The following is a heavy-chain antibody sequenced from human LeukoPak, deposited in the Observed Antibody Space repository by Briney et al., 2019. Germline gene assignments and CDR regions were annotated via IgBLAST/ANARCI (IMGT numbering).Heavy chain of an antibody. CDR2: IYYTGST. Sequence: SETLSLTCTVSGGSLSSYYWSWIRQPPGKGLEWIAYIYYTGSTSYNPSLKSRVTISVDTSENQFSLRLSSVTAADTAVYYCAKLTGTYFDYWGQGTLVTVSS. V-gene: IGHV4-59*01. CDR3: AKLTGTYFDY. CDR1: GGSLSSYY. J-gene: IGHJ4*02. D-gene: IGHD7-27*01.